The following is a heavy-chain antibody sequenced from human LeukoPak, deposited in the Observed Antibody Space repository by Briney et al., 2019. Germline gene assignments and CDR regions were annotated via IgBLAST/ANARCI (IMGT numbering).Heavy chain of an antibody. CDR1: GGSISSGGHY. V-gene: IGHV4-31*03. CDR3: ARGADYGGNSVPFDY. J-gene: IGHJ4*02. Sequence: PSQTLSLTCTVSGGSISSGGHYWGWIRQQPGKGLEWIGYIYYRGTTYYNPSLKSRVSISLDTSKNQVSLKLTSVTAADTAVYSCARGADYGGNSVPFDYWGQGTLVTVSS. D-gene: IGHD4-23*01. CDR2: IYYRGTT.